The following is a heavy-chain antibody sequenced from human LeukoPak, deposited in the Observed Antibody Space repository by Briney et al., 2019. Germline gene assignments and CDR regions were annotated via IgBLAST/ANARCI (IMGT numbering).Heavy chain of an antibody. Sequence: EASVKVSCKASGYTFTSYGISWVRQAPGQGLEWMGWISAYNGNTNYAQKLQGRVTMTTDTSTSTAYMELRSLRSDDTAVYYCARESSCGRTSCLCYYYYGMDGWGQGTTVIVSS. J-gene: IGHJ6*02. D-gene: IGHD2-2*01. CDR2: ISAYNGNT. V-gene: IGHV1-18*01. CDR1: GYTFTSYG. CDR3: ARESSCGRTSCLCYYYYGMDG.